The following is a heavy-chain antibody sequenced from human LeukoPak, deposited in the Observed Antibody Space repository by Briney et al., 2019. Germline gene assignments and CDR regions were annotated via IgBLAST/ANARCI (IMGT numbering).Heavy chain of an antibody. CDR1: GFTFSTYT. Sequence: GGSLRLSCEASGFTFSTYTMSWVRQAPGKGLEWLSCITSSTYYADSVKGRFTISRDNAKNSLYLQMNSLRAEDTAVYYCARARHFGSGTYHDYWGQGTLVTVSS. CDR2: ITSST. V-gene: IGHV3-48*01. J-gene: IGHJ4*02. CDR3: ARARHFGSGTYHDY. D-gene: IGHD3-10*01.